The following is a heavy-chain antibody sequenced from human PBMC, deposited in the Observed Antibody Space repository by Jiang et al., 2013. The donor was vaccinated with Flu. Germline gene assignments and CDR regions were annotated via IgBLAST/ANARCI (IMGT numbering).Heavy chain of an antibody. Sequence: KGRGVDWSIYYSGSTYYNPSLKSRVTISVDTSKNQFSLKLSSVTAADTAVYYCARDEFSSGWYEGDYWGQGTLVTVSS. V-gene: IGHV4-39*07. J-gene: IGHJ4*02. D-gene: IGHD6-19*01. CDR3: ARDEFSSGWYEGDY. CDR2: IYYSGST.